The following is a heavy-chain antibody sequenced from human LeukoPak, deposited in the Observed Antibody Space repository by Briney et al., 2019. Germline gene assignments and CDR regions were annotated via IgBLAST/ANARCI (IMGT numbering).Heavy chain of an antibody. J-gene: IGHJ4*02. CDR2: ISSSGGST. V-gene: IGHV3-64*01. CDR1: GFTFSSYA. Sequence: GGSLRLSCAASGFTFSSYAMHWVRQAPGKGLEYVSAISSSGGSTYYANSVKGRFTISRDNSKNTLYLQMGSLRAEDTAVYYCAKDMSGGDCPDYWGQGTLVTVSS. D-gene: IGHD2-21*02. CDR3: AKDMSGGDCPDY.